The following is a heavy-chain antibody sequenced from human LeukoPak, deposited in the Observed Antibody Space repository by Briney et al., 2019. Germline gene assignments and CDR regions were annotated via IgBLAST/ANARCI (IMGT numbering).Heavy chain of an antibody. CDR1: GFTVSSNY. J-gene: IGHJ3*02. D-gene: IGHD3-22*01. V-gene: IGHV3-53*01. CDR2: IYSGGST. Sequence: GGSLRLSCAASGFTVSSNYMSWVRQAPGKGLEWVSVIYSGGSTYYADSVKGRFTISRDNSKNTLYLQMNSLRAEDTAVYYCARGRYIGSGYPLPPDAFDIWGQGTMVTVSS. CDR3: ARGRYIGSGYPLPPDAFDI.